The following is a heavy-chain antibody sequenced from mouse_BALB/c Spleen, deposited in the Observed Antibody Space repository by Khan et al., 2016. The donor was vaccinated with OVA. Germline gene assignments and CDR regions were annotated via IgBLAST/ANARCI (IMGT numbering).Heavy chain of an antibody. CDR1: GYTFTSHT. V-gene: IGHV1-4*01. CDR2: INPRSGYT. D-gene: IGHD2-14*01. J-gene: IGHJ4*01. CDR3: ARRTTEYAMDY. Sequence: VQGVESGAELARPGASVKMSCKASGYTFTSHTMHWVKQRPGQGLEWIGYINPRSGYTNYNQKFNDKATLTADKSSSTAYMQLSSLISEDSAVYYWARRTTEYAMDYWGQGTSVTVSS.